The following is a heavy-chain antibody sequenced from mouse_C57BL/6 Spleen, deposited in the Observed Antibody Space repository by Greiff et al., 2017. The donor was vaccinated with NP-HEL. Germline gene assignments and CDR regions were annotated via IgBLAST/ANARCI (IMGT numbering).Heavy chain of an antibody. J-gene: IGHJ1*03. V-gene: IGHV5-15*01. CDR2: ISNLAYSI. CDR1: GFTFSDYG. Sequence: EVMLVESGGGLVQPGGSLKLSCAASGFTFSDYGMAWVRQAPRKGPEWVAFISNLAYSIYYADTVTGRFTISRENAKNTLYLEMSSLRSEDTAMYYCARHEGLRGDWYFDVWGTGTTVTVSS. D-gene: IGHD3-1*01. CDR3: ARHEGLRGDWYFDV.